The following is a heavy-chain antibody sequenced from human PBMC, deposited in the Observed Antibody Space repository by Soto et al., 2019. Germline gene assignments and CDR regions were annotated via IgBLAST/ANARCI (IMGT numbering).Heavy chain of an antibody. CDR3: ARMGPSSSYYYYYGMDV. Sequence: ASVKVSCKASGYTFTGYYMHWVRQAPGQGLEWIGWINPNSGGTNYAQKFQGWVTMTRDTSISTAYMELSRLRSDDTAVYYCARMGPSSSYYYYYGMDVWGQGTTVTVSS. J-gene: IGHJ6*02. V-gene: IGHV1-2*04. D-gene: IGHD6-13*01. CDR1: GYTFTGYY. CDR2: INPNSGGT.